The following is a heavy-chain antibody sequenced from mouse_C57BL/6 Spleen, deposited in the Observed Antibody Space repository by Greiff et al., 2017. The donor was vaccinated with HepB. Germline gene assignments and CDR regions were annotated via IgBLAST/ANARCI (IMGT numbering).Heavy chain of an antibody. CDR1: GFTFSSYA. Sequence: EVQLVESGGGLVKPGGSLKLSCAASGFTFSSYAMSWVRQTPEKRLEWVATISDGGSYTYYPDNVKGRFTISRDNAKNNLYLQMSHLKSEDTAMYYCARDPYYSNYGGAWFAYWGQGTLVTVSA. D-gene: IGHD2-5*01. CDR2: ISDGGSYT. V-gene: IGHV5-4*01. CDR3: ARDPYYSNYGGAWFAY. J-gene: IGHJ3*01.